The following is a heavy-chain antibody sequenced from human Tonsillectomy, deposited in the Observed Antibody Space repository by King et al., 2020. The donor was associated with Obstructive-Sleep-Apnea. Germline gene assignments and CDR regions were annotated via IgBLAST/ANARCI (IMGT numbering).Heavy chain of an antibody. V-gene: IGHV3-23*04. D-gene: IGHD1/OR15-1a*01. J-gene: IGHJ4*02. CDR2: ISGSDGLI. Sequence: VQLVEAGGGLAQPGGSLRLSCVASGFDFNIYAMNWVRQTPGKGLEWVSGISGSDGLIHYADAVKGRFTISRDNSRNTLFLQMNSLRVEDTAVYYCAKDFGRRGLRRTSERGDFDSWGQGTLVTVSS. CDR1: GFDFNIYA. CDR3: AKDFGRRGLRRTSERGDFDS.